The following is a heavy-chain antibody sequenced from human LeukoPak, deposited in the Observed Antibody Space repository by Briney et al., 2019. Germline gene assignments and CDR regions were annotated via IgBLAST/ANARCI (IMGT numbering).Heavy chain of an antibody. V-gene: IGHV3-21*01. CDR3: ARIPPYGDYRIDY. Sequence: PGRSLRLSCAASGFTFSSYSMNWVRQAPGKGLEWVSSITGSSNYIYYADSVKGRFTISRDNSKNSVYLQMNSLRAEDTAVYYCARIPPYGDYRIDYWGQGTLVTVSS. CDR2: ITGSSNYI. CDR1: GFTFSSYS. D-gene: IGHD4-17*01. J-gene: IGHJ4*02.